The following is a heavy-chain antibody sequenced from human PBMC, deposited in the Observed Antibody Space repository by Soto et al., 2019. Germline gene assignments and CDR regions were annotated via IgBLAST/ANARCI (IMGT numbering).Heavy chain of an antibody. V-gene: IGHV4-59*08. Sequence: QVQLQESGPGLVKPSETLSLTCTVSGGSISSYYWSWIRQPPGKGLEWIGYIYYSGSTNYNPSLKRRVTISVDTAKNQFSLKLSSVTAADTAVYYCARVTYYDFWSGYYTPTSFDYWGQGTLVTVSS. J-gene: IGHJ4*02. CDR3: ARVTYYDFWSGYYTPTSFDY. CDR1: GGSISSYY. D-gene: IGHD3-3*01. CDR2: IYYSGST.